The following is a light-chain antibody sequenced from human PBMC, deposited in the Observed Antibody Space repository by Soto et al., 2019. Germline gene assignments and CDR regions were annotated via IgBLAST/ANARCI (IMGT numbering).Light chain of an antibody. J-gene: IGLJ1*01. CDR2: SNN. Sequence: QSVLTQPPSASGTPGPRVTIFCSGSISNIGSNTVNWYQELPGTAPKLLIYSNNQRPSGVPDRFSGSKSGTSASLAISGLQSEDEADYYCAAWDDSLNGYVFGTGTKLTVL. CDR1: ISNIGSNT. CDR3: AAWDDSLNGYV. V-gene: IGLV1-44*01.